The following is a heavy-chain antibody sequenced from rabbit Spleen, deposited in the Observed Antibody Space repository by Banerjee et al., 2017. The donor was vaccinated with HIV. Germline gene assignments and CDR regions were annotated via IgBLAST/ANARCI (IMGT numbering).Heavy chain of an antibody. CDR2: IAGSSSGFT. CDR3: ARYYIFYGMDL. D-gene: IGHD4-1*01. J-gene: IGHJ6*01. V-gene: IGHV1S45*01. Sequence: QEQLEESGGGLVKPEGSLTLTCKASGFSFSDRDVMCWVRQAPGKGLEWISCIAGSSSGFTYSATWAKGRFTCSKTSSTTVTLQMTTLTAADTATYFCARYYIFYGMDLWGQGTLVTVS. CDR1: GFSFSDRDV.